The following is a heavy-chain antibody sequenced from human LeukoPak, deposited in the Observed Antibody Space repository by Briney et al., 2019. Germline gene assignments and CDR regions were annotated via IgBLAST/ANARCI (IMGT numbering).Heavy chain of an antibody. Sequence: GGSLRLSCAASGFTFSSYEMNWVRQAPGKGLEWVSYISSSGSTIYYADSVKGRFTISRDNAKNSLYLQMNSLRAEDTAVYYCARRQQWLVYQRSLVYYYYGMDVWGQGTTVTVSS. CDR3: ARRQQWLVYQRSLVYYYYGMDV. CDR1: GFTFSSYE. V-gene: IGHV3-48*03. CDR2: ISSSGSTI. J-gene: IGHJ6*02. D-gene: IGHD6-19*01.